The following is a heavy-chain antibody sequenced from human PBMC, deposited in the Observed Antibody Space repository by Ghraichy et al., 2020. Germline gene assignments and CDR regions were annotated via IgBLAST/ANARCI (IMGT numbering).Heavy chain of an antibody. D-gene: IGHD3-10*01. J-gene: IGHJ4*02. CDR3: ARGGRTYYPLDY. CDR1: GVSLSTGGYS. Sequence: SQTLSLTCAVSGVSLSTGGYSWNWIRQPPGKGLEWLGEIYHRGSTYYNPSLKSRVTFSIDRSKNQFSLRLNSVTAADTAMYFCARGGRTYYPLDYWGQGILVIVSS. CDR2: IYHRGST. V-gene: IGHV4-30-2*01.